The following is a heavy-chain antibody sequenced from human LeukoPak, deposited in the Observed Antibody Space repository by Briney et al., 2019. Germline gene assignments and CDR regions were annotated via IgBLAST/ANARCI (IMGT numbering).Heavy chain of an antibody. CDR2: IYYSGST. V-gene: IGHV4-39*07. J-gene: IGHJ3*02. D-gene: IGHD2-2*01. Sequence: SETLSLTCTVSGGSISSSSYYWGWIRQPPGKGLEWIGSIYYSGSTYYNPSLKSRVTMSVDTSKNQFSLKLSSVTAADTAVYYCARNRILYQLLWDAFDIWGQGTMVTVSS. CDR3: ARNRILYQLLWDAFDI. CDR1: GGSISSSSYY.